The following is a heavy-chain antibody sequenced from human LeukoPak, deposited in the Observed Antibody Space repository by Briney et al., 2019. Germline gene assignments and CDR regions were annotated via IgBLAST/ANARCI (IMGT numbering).Heavy chain of an antibody. J-gene: IGHJ4*02. CDR1: GFTFSSYS. Sequence: GGSLRLSCAASGFTFSSYSMNWVRQAPGKGLEWVSYISSSGSTISYADSVKGRFTISRDNAKNSLYLQMNSLRAEDTAVYYCARDQFDSSGWFDYWGQGTLVSVSS. CDR2: ISSSGSTI. D-gene: IGHD6-19*01. V-gene: IGHV3-48*04. CDR3: ARDQFDSSGWFDY.